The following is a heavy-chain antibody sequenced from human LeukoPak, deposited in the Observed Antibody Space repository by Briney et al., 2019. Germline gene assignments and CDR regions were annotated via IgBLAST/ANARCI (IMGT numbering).Heavy chain of an antibody. J-gene: IGHJ3*02. CDR3: ARSRARIVGATNAFDI. V-gene: IGHV1-2*02. Sequence: GASVKVSCKASGYTFTGYYMHWVRQAPGQGLEWMGWINPNSGGTNYPQKFQGRVTMTRDTSISTAYMELSRLRSDDTAVYYCARSRARIVGATNAFDIWGQGTMVTVSS. CDR1: GYTFTGYY. CDR2: INPNSGGT. D-gene: IGHD1-26*01.